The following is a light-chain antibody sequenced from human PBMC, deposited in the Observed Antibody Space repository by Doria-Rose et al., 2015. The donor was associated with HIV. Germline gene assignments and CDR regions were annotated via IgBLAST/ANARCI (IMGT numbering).Light chain of an antibody. J-gene: IGKJ1*01. V-gene: IGKV1-39*01. CDR3: QQTYSSPPWT. Sequence: SLSASIGDRVTLTCRASPTVSTYLNWFQQEPGKAPKLLIYAASRLQSGVPSRFSGSGSGTDFTLTISGLQPGDFATYYCQQTYSSPPWTFGQGTKVEMK. CDR1: PTVSTY. CDR2: AAS.